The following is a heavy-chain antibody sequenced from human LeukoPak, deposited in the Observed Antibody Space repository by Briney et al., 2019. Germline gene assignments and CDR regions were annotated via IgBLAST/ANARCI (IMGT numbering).Heavy chain of an antibody. CDR3: AKDVDYGDFVDY. CDR1: GFTFDDYA. Sequence: PGRSLRLSCAASGFTFDDYAMHWVRQAPGKGLEWVSGISWNSGSIGYADSVKGRFTISRDNAKNSLYLQMNSLRAEDTALYYCAKDVDYGDFVDYWGQGTLVTVSS. CDR2: ISWNSGSI. D-gene: IGHD4-17*01. J-gene: IGHJ4*02. V-gene: IGHV3-9*01.